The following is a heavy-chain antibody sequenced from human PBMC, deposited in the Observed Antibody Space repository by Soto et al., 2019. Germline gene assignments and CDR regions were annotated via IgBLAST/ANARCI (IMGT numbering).Heavy chain of an antibody. CDR2: IYYSGST. CDR3: ARDKDYYDSSGPEDDAFDI. Sequence: SETLSLTCTVSGGSISSGGYYWSWIRQHPGKGLEGIGYIYYSGSTYYNPSLKSRVTILVDTSKKQFSLKLSSVTAADTAVYYCARDKDYYDSSGPEDDAFDIWGQGTMVTVSS. CDR1: GGSISSGGYY. J-gene: IGHJ3*02. D-gene: IGHD3-22*01. V-gene: IGHV4-31*03.